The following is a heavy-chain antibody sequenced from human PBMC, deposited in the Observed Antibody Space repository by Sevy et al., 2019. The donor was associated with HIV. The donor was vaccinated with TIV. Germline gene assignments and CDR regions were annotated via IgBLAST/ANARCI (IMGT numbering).Heavy chain of an antibody. CDR3: VKSWFGELSPFY. J-gene: IGHJ4*02. CDR2: FFQTVT. CDR1: GQSINSGYY. Sequence: SETLSLICAVSGQSINSGYYWGWIRQPPGKGLEWIGSFFQTVTYYNPSLKSRVAISVDASKNQFSLKLISVTAADTAVYSCVKSWFGELSPFYWGQGTLVTVSS. V-gene: IGHV4-38-2*01. D-gene: IGHD3-10*01.